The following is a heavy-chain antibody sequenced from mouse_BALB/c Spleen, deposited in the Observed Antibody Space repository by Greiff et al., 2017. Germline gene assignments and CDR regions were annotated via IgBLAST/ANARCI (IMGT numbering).Heavy chain of an antibody. CDR1: GFTFSDYY. V-gene: IGHV5-4*02. CDR2: ISDGGSYT. CDR3: ARESSYDAMDY. Sequence: EVKVVESGGGLVKPGGSLKLSCAASGFTFSDYYMYWVRQTPEKRLEWVATISDGGSYTYYPDSVKGRFTISRDNAKNNLYLQMSSLKSEDTAMYYCARESSYDAMDYWGQGTSVTVSS. D-gene: IGHD1-1*01. J-gene: IGHJ4*01.